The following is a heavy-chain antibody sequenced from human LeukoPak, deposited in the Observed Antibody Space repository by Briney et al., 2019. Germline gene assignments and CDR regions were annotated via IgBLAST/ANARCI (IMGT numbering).Heavy chain of an antibody. CDR1: GFTFNTYA. D-gene: IGHD6-19*01. V-gene: IGHV3-23*01. Sequence: GGSLRLSCAASGFTFNTYAMTWVRQAPGKGLEWVSSISASGGNTYYPDSVKGRFTISRDNSKNTLYLQMNSLRAEDTAVYYCAKQWQQWLDRTFDYWGQGTLVTVSS. CDR2: ISASGGNT. CDR3: AKQWQQWLDRTFDY. J-gene: IGHJ4*02.